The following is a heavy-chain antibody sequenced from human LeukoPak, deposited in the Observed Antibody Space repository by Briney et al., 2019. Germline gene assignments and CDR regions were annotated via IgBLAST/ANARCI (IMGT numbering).Heavy chain of an antibody. CDR3: ARASTELPDY. Sequence: SETLSLTCTVSGDSISSYYWSWIRQPPGKGLEWIGYIYYSGSTNYNPSLKSRVTISVDTSKNQFSLKLSSVTAADTAVYYCARASTELPDYWGQGTLVTVSS. D-gene: IGHD1-1*01. V-gene: IGHV4-59*01. J-gene: IGHJ4*02. CDR1: GDSISSYY. CDR2: IYYSGST.